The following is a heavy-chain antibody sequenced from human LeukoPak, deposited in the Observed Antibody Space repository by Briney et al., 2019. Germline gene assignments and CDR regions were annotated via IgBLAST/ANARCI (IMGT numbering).Heavy chain of an antibody. CDR1: GFTFSSYG. V-gene: IGHV3-30*18. CDR2: ISYDGSNK. CDR3: AKDRNGELYYYYYGMDV. D-gene: IGHD1-26*01. J-gene: IGHJ6*04. Sequence: GGSLRLSCAASGFTFSSYGMHWVRQAPGKGLEWVAVISYDGSNKYYADSVKGRFTISRDNSKNTLYLQMNSLRAEDTAVYYCAKDRNGELYYYYYGMDVWGKGTTVTVSS.